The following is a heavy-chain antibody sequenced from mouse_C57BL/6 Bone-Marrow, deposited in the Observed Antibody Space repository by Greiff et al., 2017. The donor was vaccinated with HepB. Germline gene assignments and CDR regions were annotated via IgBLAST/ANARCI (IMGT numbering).Heavy chain of an antibody. CDR2: IHPNSGST. V-gene: IGHV1-64*01. CDR3: ASDYYGSSYYAMDY. D-gene: IGHD1-1*01. Sequence: QVQLQQPGAELVKPGASVKLSCKASGYTFTSYWMHWVKQRPGQGLEWIGMIHPNSGSTNYNEKFKSKATLTVDKSSSTAYMQLSSLTSEDSAVYDCASDYYGSSYYAMDYWGQGTSVTVSS. J-gene: IGHJ4*01. CDR1: GYTFTSYW.